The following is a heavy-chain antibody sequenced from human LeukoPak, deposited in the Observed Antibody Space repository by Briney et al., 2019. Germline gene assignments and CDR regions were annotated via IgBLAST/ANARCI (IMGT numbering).Heavy chain of an antibody. J-gene: IGHJ4*02. CDR3: AKDRPNYYGTNGQYYTRNGDY. Sequence: QPGGSLRLSCAASGFTFNNYAMSWVRQAPGKGLEWVSSISGSGDYTFYADSVKGRFTISRDNSKDTLYLQMNSLRVDDKAIYYCAKDRPNYYGTNGQYYTRNGDYWGQGTPVSVSS. V-gene: IGHV3-23*01. D-gene: IGHD2-8*01. CDR2: ISGSGDYT. CDR1: GFTFNNYA.